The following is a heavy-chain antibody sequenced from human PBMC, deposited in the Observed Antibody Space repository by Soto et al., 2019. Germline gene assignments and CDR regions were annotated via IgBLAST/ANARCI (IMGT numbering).Heavy chain of an antibody. Sequence: PSETLSLTCTVSGGSISSYYWSWIRQPPGKGLEWIGYIYYSGSTNYNPSLKSRVTISVDTSKNQFSLKLSSVTAADTAVYYCGTSTDNWNDGAFDIWGQGTMVTVSS. D-gene: IGHD1-20*01. CDR2: IYYSGST. V-gene: IGHV4-59*01. CDR1: GGSISSYY. J-gene: IGHJ3*02. CDR3: GTSTDNWNDGAFDI.